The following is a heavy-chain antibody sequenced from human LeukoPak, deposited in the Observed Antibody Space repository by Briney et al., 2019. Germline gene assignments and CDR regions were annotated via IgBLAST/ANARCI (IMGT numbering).Heavy chain of an antibody. Sequence: SGPTLVNPTQTLTLTCTFSGFSLSTSGVGVGWIRRPPGKALEWLALIDWDDDKYYSTSLKTRLTISKDTSKNQVVLTMTNMDPVDTATYYCARATRSIAAAGTAPYNWFDPWGQGTLVTVSS. J-gene: IGHJ5*02. D-gene: IGHD6-13*01. CDR3: ARATRSIAAAGTAPYNWFDP. V-gene: IGHV2-70*01. CDR2: IDWDDDK. CDR1: GFSLSTSGVG.